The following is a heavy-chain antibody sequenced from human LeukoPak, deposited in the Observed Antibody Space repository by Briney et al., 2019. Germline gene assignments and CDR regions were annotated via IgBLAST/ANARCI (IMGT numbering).Heavy chain of an antibody. CDR2: IIPIFGTA. CDR1: GXTFSSYA. V-gene: IGHV1-69*13. CDR3: AGDSSGYYYVYHY. D-gene: IGHD3-22*01. J-gene: IGHJ4*02. Sequence: SVKVSCKASGXTFSSYAISWVRQAPGQGLEWMGGIIPIFGTANYAQKFQGRVTITADESTSTAYMELSSLRSEDTAVYYCAGDSSGYYYVYHYWGQGTLVTVSS.